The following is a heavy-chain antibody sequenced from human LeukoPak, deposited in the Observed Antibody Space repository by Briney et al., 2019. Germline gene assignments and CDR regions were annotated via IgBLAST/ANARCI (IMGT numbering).Heavy chain of an antibody. CDR3: ARPWFGELYAFDI. V-gene: IGHV4-39*01. D-gene: IGHD3-10*01. Sequence: PSETLSLTCTVSGGSISSYYWSWIRQPPGKGLEWIGTMYYSGNTYYNPSLKSRVAVSVDTSKNQFSLKLTSVTVADTAIYYCARPWFGELYAFDIWGQGTMVTVSS. CDR2: MYYSGNT. J-gene: IGHJ3*02. CDR1: GGSISSYY.